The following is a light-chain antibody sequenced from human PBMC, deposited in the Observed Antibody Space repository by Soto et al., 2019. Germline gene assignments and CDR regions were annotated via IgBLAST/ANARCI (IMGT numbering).Light chain of an antibody. J-gene: IGLJ1*01. Sequence: QSVLTQPRSVSGSPGQSVTLSCTGTSSDVGGYHYVSWYQHHPGKAPKIIIYDVNKRPSGVPDRFSGSKSGNTASLTISGLQAEDEADYYCSSYTSSSTLLYVFGTGTKLTVL. CDR1: SSDVGGYHY. CDR2: DVN. V-gene: IGLV2-11*01. CDR3: SSYTSSSTLLYV.